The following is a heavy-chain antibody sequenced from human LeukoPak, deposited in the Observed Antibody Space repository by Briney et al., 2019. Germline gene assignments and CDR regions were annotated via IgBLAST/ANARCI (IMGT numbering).Heavy chain of an antibody. CDR2: ISSSSSYI. CDR1: GFTFSSYS. CDR3: AKGSHFDY. J-gene: IGHJ4*02. V-gene: IGHV3-21*04. Sequence: GGSLRLSCAASGFTFSSYSMNWVRQAPGKGLEWVSSISSSSSYIYYADSVKGRFTISRDNSKNTLWLQMNSLRAEDTAVYYCAKGSHFDYWGQGTLVTVSS.